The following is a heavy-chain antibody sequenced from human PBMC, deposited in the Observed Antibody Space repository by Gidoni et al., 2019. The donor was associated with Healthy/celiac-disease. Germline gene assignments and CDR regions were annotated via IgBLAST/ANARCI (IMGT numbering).Heavy chain of an antibody. V-gene: IGHV4-39*01. CDR2: IYYSGST. D-gene: IGHD3-10*01. J-gene: IGHJ5*02. Sequence: QLQLQASGPGLVTPSETLSLTCTVSGGSISSSSYYWGWIRQPPGKGLEWIGSIYYSGSTYYNPSLKSRVTISVDTSKNQFSLTLSSLTAADTAVYYCARVLLWFGESYNWFDPWGQGTLVTVSS. CDR3: ARVLLWFGESYNWFDP. CDR1: GGSISSSSYY.